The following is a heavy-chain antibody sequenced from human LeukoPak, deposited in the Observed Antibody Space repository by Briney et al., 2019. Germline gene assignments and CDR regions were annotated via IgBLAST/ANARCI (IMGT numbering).Heavy chain of an antibody. V-gene: IGHV3-23*01. J-gene: IGHJ5*02. CDR3: ARDGKIAVLGTARFDP. CDR2: ISGSGGST. D-gene: IGHD6-13*01. CDR1: GFTFSSYA. Sequence: PGGSLRLSCAASGFTFSSYAMSWVRQAPGKGLEWVSAISGSGGSTYYADSVKGRFTISRDNSKNTLSLQMTSLRTEDTAVYHCARDGKIAVLGTARFDPWGQGTLVTVSS.